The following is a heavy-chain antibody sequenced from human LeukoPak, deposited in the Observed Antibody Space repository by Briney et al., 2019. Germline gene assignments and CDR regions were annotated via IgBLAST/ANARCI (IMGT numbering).Heavy chain of an antibody. D-gene: IGHD3-22*01. Sequence: GESLRISCKGSGYSFTSYWISWVRPMPGKGLEWMGRIDPSDSYTNYSPSFQGHVTISADKSISTAYLQWNSLKASDTAMYYCARHEFLEAMIVVVKGFDYWGQGTLVTVSS. CDR1: GYSFTSYW. J-gene: IGHJ4*02. V-gene: IGHV5-10-1*01. CDR3: ARHEFLEAMIVVVKGFDY. CDR2: IDPSDSYT.